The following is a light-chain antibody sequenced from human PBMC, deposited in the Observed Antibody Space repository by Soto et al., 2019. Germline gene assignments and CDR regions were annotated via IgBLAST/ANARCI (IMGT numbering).Light chain of an antibody. V-gene: IGLV2-14*01. Sequence: QSVLTQPASVSGSPGQSITISCTGTSSDVGGYNYVSWYQQHPGKAPKLMIYEVSNRPSGVSNRFSGSKSGNTASLTISGLQDEDEADYYCSSYTSSRTVVFGGGTKVTVL. CDR2: EVS. J-gene: IGLJ2*01. CDR1: SSDVGGYNY. CDR3: SSYTSSRTVV.